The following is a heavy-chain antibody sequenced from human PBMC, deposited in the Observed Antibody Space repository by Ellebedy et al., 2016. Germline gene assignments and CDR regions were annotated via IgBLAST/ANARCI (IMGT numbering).Heavy chain of an antibody. J-gene: IGHJ3*01. Sequence: GGSLRLSXAASGFTVSNNYMSWVRQPPGKGLEWVSVIYSDGSTYHADSVKGRFTISRDNSKNTLYLQMDSLRVEDTAVYYCARDLDGSSWGYFVFDLWGQGTMVTVSS. V-gene: IGHV3-53*01. CDR2: IYSDGST. D-gene: IGHD3-9*01. CDR1: GFTVSNNY. CDR3: ARDLDGSSWGYFVFDL.